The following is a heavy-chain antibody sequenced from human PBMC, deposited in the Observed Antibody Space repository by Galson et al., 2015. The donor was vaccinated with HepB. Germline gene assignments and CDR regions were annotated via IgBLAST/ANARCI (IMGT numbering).Heavy chain of an antibody. V-gene: IGHV3-23*01. CDR3: AETGDITVPPGTLSCGPKTYLVPHYMGV. CDR1: GFRFSNYA. D-gene: IGHD3-10*01. J-gene: IGHJ6*03. CDR2: ISGSGGRT. Sequence: SLRLSCSVFGFRFSNYAMSCVRQPPGKGLEWVSVISGSGGRTYYADTVQGWFTNSRANSKNTLYLYMRRLRAEDTAVYYCAETGDITVPPGTLSCGPKTYLVPHYMGVWGKGTTVIVSS.